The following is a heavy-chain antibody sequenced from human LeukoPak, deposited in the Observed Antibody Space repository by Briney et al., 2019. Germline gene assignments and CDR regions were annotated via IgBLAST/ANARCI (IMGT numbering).Heavy chain of an antibody. J-gene: IGHJ4*02. D-gene: IGHD5-12*01. CDR2: ISSSRST. Sequence: SETLSLTCTVSRGSISGSIRSFYWSWLRQPPGKGREWIGYISSSRSTNDNPSLRSRVTISVDASKHQFFLNLSSVSATDTAVYYCARIPLGYSAAYYFDYWGQGTLVTVSP. CDR3: ARIPLGYSAAYYFDY. V-gene: IGHV4-4*09. CDR1: RGSISGSIRSFY.